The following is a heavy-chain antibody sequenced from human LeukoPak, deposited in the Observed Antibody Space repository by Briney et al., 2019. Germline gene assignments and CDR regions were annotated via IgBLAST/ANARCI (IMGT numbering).Heavy chain of an antibody. Sequence: GGSLRLSCAASGFTFSSYAMHWVRQAPGKGLEWVAEISYDGSNKYYADSVKGRFTISRDNSENTLYLQMKSLRAEDTAVYYCETYGDAHDYWGQGTLVTVSS. D-gene: IGHD4-17*01. V-gene: IGHV3-30-3*01. CDR2: ISYDGSNK. CDR3: ETYGDAHDY. J-gene: IGHJ4*02. CDR1: GFTFSSYA.